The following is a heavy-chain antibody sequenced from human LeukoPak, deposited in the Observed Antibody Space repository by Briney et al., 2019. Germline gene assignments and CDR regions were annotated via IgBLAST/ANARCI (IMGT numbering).Heavy chain of an antibody. V-gene: IGHV4-4*07. D-gene: IGHD3-22*01. CDR2: IYSNENT. CDR3: AKRYYYDTSGNPGGLDP. CDR1: GGSITSYY. J-gene: IGHJ5*02. Sequence: SETLSLTCTVSGGSITSYYWSWIRQPAGKGLEWIGRIYSNENTNYNPSLKSRVTMSVDTSKNQFSLKLSSVTAADTAVYYCAKRYYYDTSGNPGGLDPWGQGTPVTVSS.